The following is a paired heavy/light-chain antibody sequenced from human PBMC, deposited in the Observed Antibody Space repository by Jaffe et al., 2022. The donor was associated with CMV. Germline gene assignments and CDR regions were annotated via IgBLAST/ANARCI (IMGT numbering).Light chain of an antibody. CDR2: EVS. Sequence: DIVLTQTPLSLSVTPGQPASISCKSSQSLLYSDGKTYLYWYLQKPGQPPQLLIYEVSNRFSGVPDRFSGSGSGTDFTLEISRVEADDVGVYYCMQSLQLPRTFGQGTKVEIK. CDR1: QSLLYSDGKTY. CDR3: MQSLQLPRT. J-gene: IGKJ1*01. V-gene: IGKV2D-29*01.
Heavy chain of an antibody. CDR2: VRSKANNYAT. V-gene: IGHV3-73*02. J-gene: IGHJ3*02. D-gene: IGHD5-18*01. Sequence: EVQLVESGGGLVQPGGSLKLSCAASGFTFTGSAINWVRQASGEGLEWVGRVRSKANNYATAYAASVKGRFTISRDDSQNTAYLQMNSLKTEDTAVYYCTRHQVDTPAFDIWGQGTMVTVSS. CDR3: TRHQVDTPAFDI. CDR1: GFTFTGSA.